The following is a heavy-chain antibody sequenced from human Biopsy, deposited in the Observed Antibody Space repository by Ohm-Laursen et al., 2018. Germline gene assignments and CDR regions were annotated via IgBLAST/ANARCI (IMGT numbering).Heavy chain of an antibody. J-gene: IGHJ6*02. Sequence: SETLSLTCAVYGESFNGCYWSWIRQTPGKGLEWIGEINHSGRTNYNPSLKSRVTISVYTSKNQSSLKVRSVTAADTAVYYCVRCFDYYDPYHYYSFDFWGQGTTVTVSS. V-gene: IGHV4-34*01. D-gene: IGHD3-22*01. CDR2: INHSGRT. CDR3: VRCFDYYDPYHYYSFDF. CDR1: GESFNGCY.